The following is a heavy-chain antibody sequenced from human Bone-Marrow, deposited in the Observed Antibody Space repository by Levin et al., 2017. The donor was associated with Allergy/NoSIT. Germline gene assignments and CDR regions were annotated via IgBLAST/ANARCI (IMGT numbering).Heavy chain of an antibody. J-gene: IGHJ4*02. CDR2: MNPNSSNT. D-gene: IGHD2-15*01. Sequence: PGGSLRLSCKASGYTFTNNDINWVRQAPGQGLEWMGWMNPNSSNTDSAQKFQGRVTMTWDTSISTAYMELVSLTSEDTAMYYCARVIVVGGTELFDYWGQGTLVTVFS. V-gene: IGHV1-8*01. CDR3: ARVIVVGGTELFDY. CDR1: GYTFTNND.